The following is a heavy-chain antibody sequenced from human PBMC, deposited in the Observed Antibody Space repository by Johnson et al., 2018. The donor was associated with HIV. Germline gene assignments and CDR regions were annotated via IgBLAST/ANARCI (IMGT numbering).Heavy chain of an antibody. CDR2: ISYDGSNK. V-gene: IGHV3-30-3*01. D-gene: IGHD3-16*01. CDR3: ARAGAVGLGACDI. J-gene: IGHJ3*02. Sequence: QVQLVESGGGVVQPGRSLRLSCAASGITFSDYAMHWVRQAPGKGLEWVAVISYDGSNKYYADSVKGRFTISRDNSKNTLYLQMNSLRAEDTAVYYCARAGAVGLGACDIWGQGTMVTVSS. CDR1: GITFSDYA.